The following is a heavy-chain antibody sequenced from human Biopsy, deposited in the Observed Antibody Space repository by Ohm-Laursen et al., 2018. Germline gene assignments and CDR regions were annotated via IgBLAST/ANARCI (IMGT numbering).Heavy chain of an antibody. Sequence: TLSLTFTVSGGSISGYHWSWIRKSPGKGLEWLAYISYTGGITSHPSLNGRATMSLDTSKNQFSLRLIYVTAADTAVYYCARMPHFDYWGQGILVTVSS. D-gene: IGHD2-2*01. V-gene: IGHV4-59*01. CDR1: GGSISGYH. CDR2: ISYTGGI. CDR3: ARMPHFDY. J-gene: IGHJ4*02.